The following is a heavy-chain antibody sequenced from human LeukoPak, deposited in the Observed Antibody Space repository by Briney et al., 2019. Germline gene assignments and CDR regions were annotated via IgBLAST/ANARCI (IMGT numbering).Heavy chain of an antibody. D-gene: IGHD1-26*01. CDR1: GFTFSSNA. V-gene: IGHV3-64D*06. CDR3: VKDRSGTYSFDY. J-gene: IGHJ4*02. Sequence: PGGSLRLSCSASGFTFSSNAMHLVRRAPGRGLEYVSFISNNGRNIDYADSVRGRFTISRDNSKNTLYLQMSSLRVEDMAVYHCVKDRSGTYSFDYWGLGTLVTVSS. CDR2: ISNNGRNI.